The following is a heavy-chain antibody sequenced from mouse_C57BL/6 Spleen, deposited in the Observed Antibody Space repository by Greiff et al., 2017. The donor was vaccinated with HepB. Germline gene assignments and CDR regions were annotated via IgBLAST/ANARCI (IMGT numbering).Heavy chain of an antibody. J-gene: IGHJ1*03. CDR3: ARGTYYGSSYGYFDV. CDR2: IYHRDGST. CDR1: GYTFTSYD. V-gene: IGHV1-85*01. Sequence: VQLQQSGPELVKPGASVKLSCKASGYTFTSYDINWVKQRPGQGLEWIGWIYHRDGSTKYNEKFKGKATLTVDTSSSTAYMELHSLTSEDSAVYFCARGTYYGSSYGYFDVWGTGTTVTVSS. D-gene: IGHD1-1*01.